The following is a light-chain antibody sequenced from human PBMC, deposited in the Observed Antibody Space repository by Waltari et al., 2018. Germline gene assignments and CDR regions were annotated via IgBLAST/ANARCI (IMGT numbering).Light chain of an antibody. CDR2: DAS. J-gene: IGKJ5*01. CDR3: QQRSNWPPNT. Sequence: EIVLTQSPATLSLSPGERATLSCKASQSVSSYLAWYQQKPGQAPRRLSYDASNRATGRPARFRGSGSGTDFTLTISSLEAEEFAVYYCQQRSNWPPNTFGQGTRLEIK. V-gene: IGKV3-11*01. CDR1: QSVSSY.